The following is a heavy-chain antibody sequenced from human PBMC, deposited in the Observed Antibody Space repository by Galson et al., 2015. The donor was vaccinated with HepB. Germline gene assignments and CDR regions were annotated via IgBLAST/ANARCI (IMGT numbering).Heavy chain of an antibody. CDR1: DGFISDYY. J-gene: IGHJ3*02. CDR2: IYNGGST. CDR3: ARHGGIEGAPQLIAFDI. Sequence: LSLTCTVSDGFISDYYWSWIRQPPGKGLEWIGYIYNGGSTNYNPSLKSRVTISVDTSKNQFSLTLSSVTAADTAVYFCARHGGIEGAPQLIAFDIWGQGTMVTVSS. V-gene: IGHV4-59*08. D-gene: IGHD1-26*01.